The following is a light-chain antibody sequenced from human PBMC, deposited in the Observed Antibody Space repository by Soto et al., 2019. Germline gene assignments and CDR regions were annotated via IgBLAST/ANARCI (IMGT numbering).Light chain of an antibody. J-gene: IGKJ4*01. CDR1: QSVSSSY. V-gene: IGKV3-20*01. CDR3: QQYNNWPPLT. Sequence: EIVWTQSPGTLSLSPGERATLSCRASQSVSSSYLAWYQQKPGQAPRLLIYGASSRATGIPDRFSGSGSGTDFTLTISSLQSEDFAVYYCQQYNNWPPLTFGGGTKVDIK. CDR2: GAS.